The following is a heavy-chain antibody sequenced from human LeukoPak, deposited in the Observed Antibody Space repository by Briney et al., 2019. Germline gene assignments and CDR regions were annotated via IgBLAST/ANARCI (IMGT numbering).Heavy chain of an antibody. Sequence: SETLSLTCTVPGGSISSGGYYWSWIRQHPGKGLEWIGYIYYSGSTYYNPSLKSRVTISVDTSKNQFSLKLSSVTAADTAVYYCARRYCSSTSCFLIEWGQGTLVTVSS. CDR1: GGSISSGGYY. J-gene: IGHJ4*02. CDR3: ARRYCSSTSCFLIE. D-gene: IGHD2-2*01. CDR2: IYYSGST. V-gene: IGHV4-31*03.